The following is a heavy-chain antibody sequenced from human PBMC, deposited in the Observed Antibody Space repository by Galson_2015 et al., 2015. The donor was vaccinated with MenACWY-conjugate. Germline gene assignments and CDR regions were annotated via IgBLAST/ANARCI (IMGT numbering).Heavy chain of an antibody. D-gene: IGHD1-1*01. Sequence: SLRLSCAASGFTFSSYEVNWVRQAPGKGLEWVSYISNSGSTIYYADSVKGRFTISRDNAKNSLYLQMNSLRAEDTAVYYCARDRQPSIRYYYYGMDVWGQGTTVTVSS. CDR1: GFTFSSYE. V-gene: IGHV3-48*03. CDR2: ISNSGSTI. CDR3: ARDRQPSIRYYYYGMDV. J-gene: IGHJ6*02.